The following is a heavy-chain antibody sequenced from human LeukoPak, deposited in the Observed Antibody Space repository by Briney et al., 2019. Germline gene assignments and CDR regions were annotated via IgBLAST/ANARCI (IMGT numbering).Heavy chain of an antibody. CDR3: ASGIAAAGLSYYYYYMDV. J-gene: IGHJ6*03. Sequence: GGSLRLSCAASGFTFSSYAMSWVRQAPGKGLEWVSGINWNGGSTGYADSVKGRFTISRDNAKNSLYLQMNSLRAEDTALYYCASGIAAAGLSYYYYYMDVWGKGTTVTVSS. D-gene: IGHD6-13*01. V-gene: IGHV3-20*04. CDR1: GFTFSSYA. CDR2: INWNGGST.